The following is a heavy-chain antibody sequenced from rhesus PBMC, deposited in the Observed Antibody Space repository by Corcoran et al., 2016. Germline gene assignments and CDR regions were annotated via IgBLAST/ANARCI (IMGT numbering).Heavy chain of an antibody. CDR2: ISYSGST. CDR3: ARPGVSLYFDY. D-gene: IGHD3-34*01. CDR1: GYSLSSGYG. Sequence: QLQLQESGPGLVKPSETLSLTCAVSGYSLSSGYGWSWIRKPPGKGLEWIGYISYSGSTSYNPSLKSRVTISRDTSKNQCSLKLSSVTAADTAVYYCARPGVSLYFDYWGQGVLVTVSS. J-gene: IGHJ4*01. V-gene: IGHV4-122*02.